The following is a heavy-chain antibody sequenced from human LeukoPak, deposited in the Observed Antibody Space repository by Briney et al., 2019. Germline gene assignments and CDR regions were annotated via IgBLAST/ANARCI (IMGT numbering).Heavy chain of an antibody. Sequence: GASVKVSCKASGYTFTDYYMYWVRQAPGQGLEWMGWINPNSGVTNYAQKFQGRVTMTRDTSISTAYMELSRLRSDDTAVYYCAREDEVVAATQDWFDPWGQGTLVTVSS. V-gene: IGHV1-2*02. J-gene: IGHJ5*02. CDR1: GYTFTDYY. CDR2: INPNSGVT. CDR3: AREDEVVAATQDWFDP. D-gene: IGHD2-15*01.